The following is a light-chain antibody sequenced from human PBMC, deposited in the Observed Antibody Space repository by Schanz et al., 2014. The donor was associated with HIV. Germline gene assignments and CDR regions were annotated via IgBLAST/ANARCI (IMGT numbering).Light chain of an antibody. J-gene: IGKJ2*01. V-gene: IGKV1-5*01. Sequence: DIQMTQSPSTLSASVGDRVTITCRASQYISSWLAWYQQKPGKAPKLLITGASDLQAWVPSRFSGRASGTSFTLTINSLQLEDFATYYCQQGYGFPTFGPGSKLQI. CDR3: QQGYGFPT. CDR2: GAS. CDR1: QYISSW.